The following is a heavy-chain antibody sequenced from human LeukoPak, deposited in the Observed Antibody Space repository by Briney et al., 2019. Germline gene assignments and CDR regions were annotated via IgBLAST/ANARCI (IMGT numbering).Heavy chain of an antibody. CDR1: GGYISSYY. CDR2: IYYSGST. Sequence: PSETLSLTCTVSGGYISSYYWSWIRQPPGKGLEWIGYIYYSGSTNYNPSLKSRVTISVDTSKKQFSLKLSSVTAADTAVYYCARVTGYIIEDYFDYWGQGTLVTVSS. CDR3: ARVTGYIIEDYFDY. J-gene: IGHJ4*02. V-gene: IGHV4-59*01. D-gene: IGHD6-13*01.